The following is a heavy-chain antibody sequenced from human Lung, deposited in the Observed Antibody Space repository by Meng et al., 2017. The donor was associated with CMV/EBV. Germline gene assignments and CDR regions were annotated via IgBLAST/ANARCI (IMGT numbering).Heavy chain of an antibody. Sequence: GGSXRLXCAASGFTFSNYWMTWLRQAPGRGLELVAHIKEDGSEKYFVGSVKGRFTISRDNAKNPLYLQMNSLRAEDTAVYYCARDPFIKAFDIWGQGTMVTVSS. CDR3: ARDPFIKAFDI. J-gene: IGHJ3*02. CDR1: GFTFSNYW. CDR2: IKEDGSEK. V-gene: IGHV3-7*01.